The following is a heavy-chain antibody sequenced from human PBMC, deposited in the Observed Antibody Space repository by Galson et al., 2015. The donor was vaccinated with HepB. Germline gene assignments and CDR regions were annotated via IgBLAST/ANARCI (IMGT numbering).Heavy chain of an antibody. V-gene: IGHV3-64D*06. CDR2: ISSNGGST. CDR1: GFTFSSYA. D-gene: IGHD6-19*01. CDR3: VKAVAGIVRSHFDY. Sequence: SLRLSCAASGFTFSSYAMHWVRQAPGKGLEYVSAISSNGGSTYYADSVKGRFTISRDNSKNTLYLQMSSLRAEDTAVYYCVKAVAGIVRSHFDYWGQGTLVTVSS. J-gene: IGHJ4*02.